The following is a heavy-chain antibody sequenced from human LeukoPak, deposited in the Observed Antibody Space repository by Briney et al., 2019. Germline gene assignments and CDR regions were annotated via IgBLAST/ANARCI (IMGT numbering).Heavy chain of an antibody. D-gene: IGHD2-15*01. V-gene: IGHV1-69*05. Sequence: ASVKVSCKASGGTFSSYAISWVRQDPGQGLEWMGGIIPIFGTANYAQKFQGRVTITTDESTSTAYMELSSLRSEDTAVYYCARVGLGYCSGGSCPDYWGQGALVTVSS. CDR3: ARVGLGYCSGGSCPDY. J-gene: IGHJ4*02. CDR2: IIPIFGTA. CDR1: GGTFSSYA.